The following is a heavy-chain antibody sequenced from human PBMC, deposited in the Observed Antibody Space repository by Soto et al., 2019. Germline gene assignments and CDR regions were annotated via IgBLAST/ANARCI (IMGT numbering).Heavy chain of an antibody. J-gene: IGHJ6*02. CDR1: GGSFSGYY. CDR2: INHSGST. V-gene: IGHV4-34*01. CDR3: ARGMDKSYYDFWSGRPYYYGMDV. Sequence: SETLSLTCAVYGGSFSGYYWSWIRQPPGKGLEWIGEINHSGSTNYNPSLKSRVTISVDTSKNQFSLKLSSVTAADTAVYYCARGMDKSYYDFWSGRPYYYGMDVWGQGTTVTVS. D-gene: IGHD3-3*01.